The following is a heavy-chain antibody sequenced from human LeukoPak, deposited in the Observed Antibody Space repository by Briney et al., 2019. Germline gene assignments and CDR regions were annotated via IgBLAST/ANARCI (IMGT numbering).Heavy chain of an antibody. Sequence: GGSLRLSCAASGFTFSSYAMHWVRQAPGKGLEWVAVISYDGSNKYYADSVKGRFTISRDNSKNTLYLQMNSLRAEDTAVYYCARCYVGTTFDAFDIWGQGTMVTVSS. J-gene: IGHJ3*02. V-gene: IGHV3-30-3*01. D-gene: IGHD1-1*01. CDR1: GFTFSSYA. CDR2: ISYDGSNK. CDR3: ARCYVGTTFDAFDI.